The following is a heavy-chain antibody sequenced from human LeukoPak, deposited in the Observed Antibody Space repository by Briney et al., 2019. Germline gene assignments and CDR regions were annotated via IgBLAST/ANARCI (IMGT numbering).Heavy chain of an antibody. CDR2: ISGSGGST. D-gene: IGHD2-15*01. J-gene: IGHJ3*02. V-gene: IGHV3-23*01. Sequence: PGGSLRLSCAASGFTFSSYAMSWVRQAPGKGLEWVSAISGSGGSTYYADSVKGRFTISRDNAKNSLYLQMNSLRAEDTALYYCAKGRLVVVAADAFDIWGQGTMVTVSS. CDR1: GFTFSSYA. CDR3: AKGRLVVVAADAFDI.